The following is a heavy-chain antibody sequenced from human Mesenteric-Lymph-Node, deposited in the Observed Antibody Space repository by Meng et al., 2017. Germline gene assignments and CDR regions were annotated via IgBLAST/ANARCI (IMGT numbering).Heavy chain of an antibody. CDR1: GGSISSGGYY. V-gene: IGHV4-31*03. CDR3: ARDHSRDGGAINFDY. J-gene: IGHJ4*02. D-gene: IGHD3-16*02. CDR2: IYYSGST. Sequence: QVQRQESGPGLVKPSQTLSLTCTVSGGSISSGGYYWSWIRQHPGKGLEWIGYIYYSGSTYYNPSLKSRVTISVDTSKNQFSLKLSSVTAADTAVYYCARDHSRDGGAINFDYWGQGTLVTVSS.